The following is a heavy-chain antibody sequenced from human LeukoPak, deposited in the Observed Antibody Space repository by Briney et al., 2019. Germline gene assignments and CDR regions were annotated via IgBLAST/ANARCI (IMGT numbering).Heavy chain of an antibody. D-gene: IGHD1-26*01. J-gene: IGHJ4*02. V-gene: IGHV4-59*01. Sequence: SETLSLACTVSGDSISSYYWSWIRQPPGEGLQWIGYIFYSGSTNYNASLRSRVAISVDTSENQFSLRLTSVTAADTAVYYCAGRSARYFDHWGQGALVTVSS. CDR1: GDSISSYY. CDR3: AGRSARYFDH. CDR2: IFYSGST.